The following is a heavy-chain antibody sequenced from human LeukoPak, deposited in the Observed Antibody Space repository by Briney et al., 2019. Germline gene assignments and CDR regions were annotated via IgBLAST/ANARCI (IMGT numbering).Heavy chain of an antibody. J-gene: IGHJ4*02. CDR1: GYTFTSRD. D-gene: IGHD6-19*01. CDR3: TRGSSGRRDN. V-gene: IGHV1-8*01. CDR2: MNPNSGNT. Sequence: ASVNVSCKASGYTFTSRDINWVRQAPGQGLEWMGWMNPNSGNTGYGQSFQGRITMTRDISIGTAYMELSNLTSEDTAIYYCTRGSSGRRDNWGQGTLVTVSA.